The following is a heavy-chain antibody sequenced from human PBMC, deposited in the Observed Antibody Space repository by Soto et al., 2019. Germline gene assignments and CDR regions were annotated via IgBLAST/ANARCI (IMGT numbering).Heavy chain of an antibody. D-gene: IGHD6-19*01. CDR2: IYHSGST. Sequence: SETLSLTCAVSGGSISSSNWWSWVRQPPGKGLEWIGEIYHSGSTNYNPSLKSRVTISVDKSKNQFSLKLSSVTAADTAVYYCARDSGSSGWYNYYGMDVWGQGTTVTVSS. J-gene: IGHJ6*02. V-gene: IGHV4-4*02. CDR1: GGSISSSNW. CDR3: ARDSGSSGWYNYYGMDV.